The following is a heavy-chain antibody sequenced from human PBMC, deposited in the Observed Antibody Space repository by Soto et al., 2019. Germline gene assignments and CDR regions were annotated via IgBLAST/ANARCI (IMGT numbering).Heavy chain of an antibody. CDR2: ISYDGSNN. CDR1: GLTFSSYA. J-gene: IGHJ4*01. Sequence: LRLSLAASGLTFSSYAMHGVRQAPAKGLAGVAGISYDGSNNYYAHSVKSRFTISRDNSKSTLSLKMNCLTAEDTAVYYCARAEDASWSGKLDNWGQETMVTVSS. CDR3: ARAEDASWSGKLDN. V-gene: IGHV3-30-3*01. D-gene: IGHD3-3*01.